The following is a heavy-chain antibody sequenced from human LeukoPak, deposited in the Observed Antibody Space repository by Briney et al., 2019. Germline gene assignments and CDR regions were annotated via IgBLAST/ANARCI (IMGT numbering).Heavy chain of an antibody. J-gene: IGHJ4*02. CDR1: GFTFSSYG. Sequence: GGSLRLSCAASGFTFSSYGMTWVRQAPGKGLEWVSAINTNGGSTWYADSVKGRFTISRDNAKNALYMQMNSLRVEDTAVYYCAKDLRVCGQGTLVTVST. CDR2: INTNGGST. D-gene: IGHD5-24*01. V-gene: IGHV3-23*01. CDR3: AKDLRV.